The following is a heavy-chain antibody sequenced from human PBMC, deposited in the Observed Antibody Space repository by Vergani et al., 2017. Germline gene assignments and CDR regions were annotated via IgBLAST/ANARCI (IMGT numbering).Heavy chain of an antibody. CDR2: MNPNSGNT. Sequence: QVQLVQSGAEVKKPGASVKVSCKASGYTFTSYDINWVRQATGQGLEWMGWMNPNSGNTGYAQKFQGRVTMTRNTSISTAYMELSSLRSEDTAVYYCARHSRVGYQLLHWFDPWGQGTLVTVSS. V-gene: IGHV1-8*02. CDR1: GYTFTSYD. CDR3: ARHSRVGYQLLHWFDP. J-gene: IGHJ5*02. D-gene: IGHD2-2*01.